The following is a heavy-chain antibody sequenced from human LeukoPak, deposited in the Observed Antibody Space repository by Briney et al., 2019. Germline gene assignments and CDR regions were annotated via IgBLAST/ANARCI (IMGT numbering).Heavy chain of an antibody. J-gene: IGHJ4*02. CDR1: GDSLRRYY. V-gene: IGHV4-59*13. CDR3: ARGLRDSSGYYEYYFDY. CDR2: IYYTGST. Sequence: SETLSLTCTVSGDSLRRYYWSWIRQPPGKGLEGIGYIYYTGSTNYNPSLKSRVTISVDTSKTQFSLKLSSVTAADTAVYYCARGLRDSSGYYEYYFDYWGQGTLVTASS. D-gene: IGHD3-22*01.